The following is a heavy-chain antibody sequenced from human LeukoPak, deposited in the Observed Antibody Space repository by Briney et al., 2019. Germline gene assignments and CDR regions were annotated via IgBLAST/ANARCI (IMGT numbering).Heavy chain of an antibody. J-gene: IGHJ4*02. CDR3: AKTLYIPDDF. CDR1: GFTFSPYA. CDR2: ISSSADNT. D-gene: IGHD2-21*01. Sequence: GGSLRLSCAASGFTFSPYAMSWFRQAPGKGLRGVSSISSSADNTYYAGSVKGRFTISRDNSKNTLFLQMNSLRAEDTAVYYCAKTLYIPDDFWGQGTLVTVSS. V-gene: IGHV3-23*01.